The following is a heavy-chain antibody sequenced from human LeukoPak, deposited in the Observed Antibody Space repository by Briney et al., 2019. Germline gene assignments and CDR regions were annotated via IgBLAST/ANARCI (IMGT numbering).Heavy chain of an antibody. D-gene: IGHD3-10*01. CDR3: VKDRGLGLWFGESYFDY. Sequence: SLRLSCSASGFTFSSYAMHCVRQAPGKRLEYVSAIRINVGSTYYADSVKGRFTISRDNSKNTLYLQMSSLRAEDTAVYYCVKDRGLGLWFGESYFDYWGQGTLVTVSS. J-gene: IGHJ4*02. CDR2: IRINVGST. CDR1: GFTFSSYA. V-gene: IGHV3-64D*09.